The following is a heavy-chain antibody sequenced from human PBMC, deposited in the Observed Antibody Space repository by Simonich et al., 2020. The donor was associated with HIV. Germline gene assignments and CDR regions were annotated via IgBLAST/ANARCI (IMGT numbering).Heavy chain of an antibody. D-gene: IGHD5-18*01. Sequence: EVQLVESGGGLVQPGRSLRLSCSASGFTFDDYAMHWVRQAPGKGRDWVSGISWNSGSIGYADSVKGRFTISRDNANNSLYLQMNSLRAEDTALYYCAKDRSSAMVTYFDYWGQGTLVTVSS. V-gene: IGHV3-9*01. J-gene: IGHJ4*02. CDR2: ISWNSGSI. CDR1: GFTFDDYA. CDR3: AKDRSSAMVTYFDY.